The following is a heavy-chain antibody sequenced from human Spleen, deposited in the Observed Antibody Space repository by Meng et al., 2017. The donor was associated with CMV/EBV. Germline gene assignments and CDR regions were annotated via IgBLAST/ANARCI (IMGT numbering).Heavy chain of an antibody. D-gene: IGHD2-21*02. J-gene: IGHJ2*01. Sequence: GGSLRLSCAASGFTFSTFALHWVRQAPGKGLEWVAVISSDGNNEYYADSVKGRFTISRDNSKNTLYLQMNSLRTEDTAVYFCARDAYCGGDCRYFDLWGRGTLVTVSS. CDR2: ISSDGNNE. CDR1: GFTFSTFA. CDR3: ARDAYCGGDCRYFDL. V-gene: IGHV3-30*14.